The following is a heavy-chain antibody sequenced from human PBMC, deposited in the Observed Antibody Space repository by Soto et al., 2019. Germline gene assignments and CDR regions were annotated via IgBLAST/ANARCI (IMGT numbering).Heavy chain of an antibody. J-gene: IGHJ6*02. CDR3: ARKLAVAGTLSGMDV. CDR1: GFTFSSYG. CDR2: IWYDGSNK. V-gene: IGHV3-33*01. D-gene: IGHD6-19*01. Sequence: QVQLVESGGGVVQPGRSLRLSCAASGFTFSSYGMHWVRQAPGKGLEWVAVIWYDGSNKYYADSVKGRFTISRDNSKNTLYLQMNSLRAEDTAVYYCARKLAVAGTLSGMDVWGQGTTVTVSS.